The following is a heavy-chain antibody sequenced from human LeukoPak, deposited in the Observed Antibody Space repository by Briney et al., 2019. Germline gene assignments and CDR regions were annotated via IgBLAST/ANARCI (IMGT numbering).Heavy chain of an antibody. J-gene: IGHJ4*02. Sequence: SGTLSLTCTVSGGSISSYYWSWIRQPAGKGLEWIGRIYTSGSTNYNPSLKSRVTISVDTSKNQFSLKLSSVTAADTAVYYCARLPASTKAAGKGYYSFDYWGQGTLVTVSS. CDR2: IYTSGST. V-gene: IGHV4-4*07. CDR1: GGSISSYY. CDR3: ARLPASTKAAGKGYYSFDY. D-gene: IGHD6-13*01.